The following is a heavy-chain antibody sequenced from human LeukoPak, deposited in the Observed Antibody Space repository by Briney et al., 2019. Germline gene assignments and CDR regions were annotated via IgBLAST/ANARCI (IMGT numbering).Heavy chain of an antibody. J-gene: IGHJ4*02. CDR2: ISAYNGNT. V-gene: IGHV1-18*01. CDR1: GYTFTSYG. D-gene: IGHD3-9*01. CDR3: ARDNYYDILTGQTGYDY. Sequence: ASVKVSCKASGYTFTSYGISWVRQAPVQGLEWMGWISAYNGNTNYAQKLQGRVTMTTDTSTSTAYMELRSLRSDDTAVYYCARDNYYDILTGQTGYDYWGQGTLVTVSS.